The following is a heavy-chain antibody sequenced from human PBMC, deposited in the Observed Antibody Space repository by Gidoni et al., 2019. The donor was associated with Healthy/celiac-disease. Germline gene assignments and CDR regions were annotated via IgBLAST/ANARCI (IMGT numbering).Heavy chain of an antibody. J-gene: IGHJ6*02. V-gene: IGHV3-9*01. CDR2: ISWNSGSI. D-gene: IGHD2-15*01. CDR3: AKDSRYLGGSYYYYGMDV. Sequence: EVQLVESGGGLVQPGRSLRLSCAASGFTFDDYAMHWVRQAPGKGLEWVSGISWNSGSIGYADSVKGRFTISRDNAKNSLYLQMNSLRAEDTALYYCAKDSRYLGGSYYYYGMDVWGQGTTVTVSS. CDR1: GFTFDDYA.